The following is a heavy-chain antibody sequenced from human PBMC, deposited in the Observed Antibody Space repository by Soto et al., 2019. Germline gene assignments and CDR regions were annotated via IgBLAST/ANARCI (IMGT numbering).Heavy chain of an antibody. V-gene: IGHV1-3*01. J-gene: IGHJ3*02. CDR2: INAGNGNT. CDR3: ATEQEGEIMPMTDAFDI. CDR1: GYTFTSYA. Sequence: ASVKVSCKASGYTFTSYAIHWVRQAPGPRLEWMGWINAGNGNTQYSQKFQGRVTITRDTSASIAYMEVSSLRSEDTALYYCATEQEGEIMPMTDAFDICGQGTMVTVSS. D-gene: IGHD3-16*01.